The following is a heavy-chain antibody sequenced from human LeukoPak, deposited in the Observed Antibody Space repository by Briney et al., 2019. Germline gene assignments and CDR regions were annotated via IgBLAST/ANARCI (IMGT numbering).Heavy chain of an antibody. Sequence: GGSLRLSCAASGFTFSAYIMNWVRQAPGKGLEWVSSIGRSGNYIYHADSVKGRFTISRDNAKNSLYLQMSSLRAEDTAVYYCARQAGPYMDVWGKETTVTVSS. CDR3: ARQAGPYMDV. CDR1: GFTFSAYI. V-gene: IGHV3-21*01. CDR2: IGRSGNYI. J-gene: IGHJ6*03. D-gene: IGHD6-13*01.